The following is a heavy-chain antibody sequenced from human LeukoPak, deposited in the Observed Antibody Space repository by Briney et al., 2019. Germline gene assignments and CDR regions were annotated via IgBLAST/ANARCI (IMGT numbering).Heavy chain of an antibody. D-gene: IGHD3-10*01. CDR3: ATGFGERRLMPVYGYYFDL. V-gene: IGHV1-18*01. Sequence: ASVKVSCKASGYTFTSYGISWVRQAPGQGLEWMGWISAYNGNTNYAQKLQGRVTMTTDTSTSTAYMELRSLTSDDTAVYYCATGFGERRLMPVYGYYFDLWGQGTLVSVSS. J-gene: IGHJ4*02. CDR2: ISAYNGNT. CDR1: GYTFTSYG.